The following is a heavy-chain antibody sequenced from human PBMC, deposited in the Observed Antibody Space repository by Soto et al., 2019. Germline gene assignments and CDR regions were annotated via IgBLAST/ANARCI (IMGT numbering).Heavy chain of an antibody. J-gene: IGHJ6*02. CDR3: AKDPPSERMQPDYGMDV. CDR2: TSGSGRYT. V-gene: IGHV3-23*01. Sequence: GGSLRLSCAASGFTFGSCVMSWVRQAPGKGLEWLSLTSGSGRYTDNADSVKGRFTISRDNSKNTLYLQMTSLRVEDTAVYYCAKDPPSERMQPDYGMDVWGQGTTVTVSS. D-gene: IGHD6-13*01. CDR1: GFTFGSCV.